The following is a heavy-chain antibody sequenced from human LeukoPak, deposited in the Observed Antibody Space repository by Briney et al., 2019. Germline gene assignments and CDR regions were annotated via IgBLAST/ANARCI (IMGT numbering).Heavy chain of an antibody. J-gene: IGHJ5*02. Sequence: SETLSLTCAVYGGSFSRYYWSWIRQPPGKGLEWIGYIYYSGSTNYNPSLKSRVTISVDTSKNQFSLKLSSVTAADTAVYYCARRIAAAGIEWFDPWGQGTLVTVSS. V-gene: IGHV4-59*01. D-gene: IGHD6-13*01. CDR1: GGSFSRYY. CDR3: ARRIAAAGIEWFDP. CDR2: IYYSGST.